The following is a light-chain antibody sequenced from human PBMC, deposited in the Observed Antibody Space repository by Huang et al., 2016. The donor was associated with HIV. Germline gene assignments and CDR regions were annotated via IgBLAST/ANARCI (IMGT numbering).Light chain of an antibody. CDR3: QETYSIPYT. CDR2: AAY. J-gene: IGKJ2*01. CDR1: QGISSY. V-gene: IGKV1-39*01. Sequence: DIQMTQAPSSLSASVGDRFTITCRASQGISSYLNWYQQKPGKATKLLIYAAYTLQSGVPSRLSGSGSGTDFTLTISSLQPADSATYYCQETYSIPYTFGQGTKLEIK.